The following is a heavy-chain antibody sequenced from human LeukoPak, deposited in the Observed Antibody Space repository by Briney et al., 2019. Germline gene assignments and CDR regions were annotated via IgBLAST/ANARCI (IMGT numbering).Heavy chain of an antibody. CDR1: GGSFSGYY. J-gene: IGHJ4*02. CDR3: ARGKRWLVEDGDLFDY. Sequence: PSETLSLTCAVYGGSFSGYYWSWIRQPPGKGLEWIGEINHSGSTNYNPSLKSRVTISVDTSKNQFSLKLSSVTAADTAVYYCARGKRWLVEDGDLFDYWGQGTLVTVSS. V-gene: IGHV4-34*01. D-gene: IGHD6-19*01. CDR2: INHSGST.